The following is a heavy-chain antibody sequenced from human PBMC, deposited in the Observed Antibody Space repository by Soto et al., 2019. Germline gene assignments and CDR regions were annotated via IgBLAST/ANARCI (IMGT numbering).Heavy chain of an antibody. Sequence: QVQLVQSGAEVKKPGASVKVSCKASGYTFTGYYMHWVRQAPGQGLEWMGWINPNSGGTNYAQKLQGWVTMTRDTSISTAYMELSRLRSDDTAVYYCARDSNPSRLGYMDVWGKGTTVTVSS. CDR3: ARDSNPSRLGYMDV. V-gene: IGHV1-2*04. D-gene: IGHD3-16*01. CDR1: GYTFTGYY. CDR2: INPNSGGT. J-gene: IGHJ6*03.